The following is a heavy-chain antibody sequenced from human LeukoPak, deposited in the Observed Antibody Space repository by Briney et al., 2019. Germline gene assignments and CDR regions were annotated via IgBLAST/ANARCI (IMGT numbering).Heavy chain of an antibody. CDR3: AKDLHDYGNYVGWFDS. V-gene: IGHV3-23*01. CDR2: ISGSGGNT. J-gene: IGHJ5*01. CDR1: GFTFSSYA. Sequence: GSLRLSCVASGFTFSSYAMDWVRQAPGKGLEWVSVISGSGGNTYYADSVKGRFTISRDHSKTTLFLQMNSLRAEDTAVYYCAKDLHDYGNYVGWFDSWGQGTLVTVSS. D-gene: IGHD4-11*01.